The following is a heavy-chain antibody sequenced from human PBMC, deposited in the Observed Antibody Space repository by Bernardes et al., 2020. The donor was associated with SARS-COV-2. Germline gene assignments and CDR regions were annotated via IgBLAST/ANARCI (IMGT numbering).Heavy chain of an antibody. J-gene: IGHJ4*02. V-gene: IGHV4-39*01. CDR3: ATHSYGYFDY. Sequence: SETLSLTCTVSGGSISSSSYYWGWIRQPPGKGLEWIGSIYYSGSTYYNPSLKSRVTISVDTSKNQFSLKLSSVTAADTAVYYCATHSYGYFDYWGQGTLVTVSS. CDR1: GGSISSSSYY. CDR2: IYYSGST. D-gene: IGHD5-18*01.